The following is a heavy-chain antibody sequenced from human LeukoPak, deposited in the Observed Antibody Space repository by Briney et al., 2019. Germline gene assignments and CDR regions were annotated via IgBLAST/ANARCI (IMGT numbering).Heavy chain of an antibody. CDR2: IYPGESDT. D-gene: IGHD2-2*01. CDR3: ARRASSSNNYFYYMDV. CDR1: GYSFTSYW. J-gene: IGHJ6*03. Sequence: GESLKISCKGSGYSFTSYWIGWVRQMPGKSLEWMGIIYPGESDTRYSPSFQGQVTISVDKSTSTAYLQWSSLKASDTAVYYCARRASSSNNYFYYMDVWGKGTTVTVSS. V-gene: IGHV5-51*01.